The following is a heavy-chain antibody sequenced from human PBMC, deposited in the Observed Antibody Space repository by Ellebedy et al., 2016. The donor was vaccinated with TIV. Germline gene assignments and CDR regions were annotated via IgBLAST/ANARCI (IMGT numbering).Heavy chain of an antibody. J-gene: IGHJ4*02. Sequence: GESLKISCAASGFTFSSYAMHWVRQAPGKGLEWVATISSDGNDKYFADSVKGRFTISSDNSKNTLYLQVNSLRAEDTAVYYCAKSRWLQPDYDYWGQGTLVTVSS. V-gene: IGHV3-30-3*01. CDR2: ISSDGNDK. D-gene: IGHD5-24*01. CDR1: GFTFSSYA. CDR3: AKSRWLQPDYDY.